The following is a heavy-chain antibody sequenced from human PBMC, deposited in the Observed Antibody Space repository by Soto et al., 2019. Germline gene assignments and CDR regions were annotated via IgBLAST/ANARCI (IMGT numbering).Heavy chain of an antibody. CDR1: GFTFSSYS. V-gene: IGHV3-21*01. CDR2: ISSSSSYI. CDR3: ARARYGSGSYGDDAFDI. D-gene: IGHD3-10*01. J-gene: IGHJ3*02. Sequence: GGSLRLSCAASGFTFSSYSMNWVRQAPGKGLEWVSSISSSSSYIYYADSVKGRFTISRDNAKNSLYLQMNSLRAEDTAVYDCARARYGSGSYGDDAFDIWGQGTMVTVSS.